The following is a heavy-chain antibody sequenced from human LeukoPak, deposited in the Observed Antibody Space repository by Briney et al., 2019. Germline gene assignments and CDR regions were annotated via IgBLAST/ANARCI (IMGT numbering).Heavy chain of an antibody. V-gene: IGHV4-34*01. CDR1: GGSFSGYS. J-gene: IGHJ3*02. D-gene: IGHD3-22*01. CDR2: INHSGNS. CDR3: TRRRFHYYNSSGYYSRPQRIFDI. Sequence: KSSETLSLTCAVYGGSFSGYSWTWIRQPPGKGLEWIGEINHSGNSDYNPSLKSRVTISVDTSKNQFALKLSSVTAADTALYYCTRRRFHYYNSSGYYSRPQRIFDIWGQGTMVTVSS.